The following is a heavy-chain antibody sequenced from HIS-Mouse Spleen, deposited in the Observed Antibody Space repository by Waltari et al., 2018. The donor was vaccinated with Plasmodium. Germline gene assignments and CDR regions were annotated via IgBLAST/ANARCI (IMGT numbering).Heavy chain of an antibody. D-gene: IGHD7-27*01. CDR2: IDWDDAK. CDR3: ARTLNWGSGFDY. V-gene: IGHV2-70*15. Sequence: QVTLRESGPALVKPTQTLTLTCTFSGFSLSTSGMCVSWIRQPPGKALEWLARIDWDDAKYYRTSLKTRLTISKDTSKNQVVLTMTNMDPVDTATYYCARTLNWGSGFDYWGQGTLVTVSS. CDR1: GFSLSTSGMC. J-gene: IGHJ4*02.